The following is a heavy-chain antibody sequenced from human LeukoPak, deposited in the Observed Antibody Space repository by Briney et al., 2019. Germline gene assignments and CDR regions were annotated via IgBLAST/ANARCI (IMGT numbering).Heavy chain of an antibody. CDR2: INRNGDNT. J-gene: IGHJ4*02. CDR3: ARGFRNGPFDC. V-gene: IGHV3-20*04. Sequence: GGSLRLSCEASGFTIGDYGWSWVRQVPGKGLEWVAGINRNGDNTDYADSVKGRFTISRDNAKNSHFLQMNSLRVEDTAFYYCARGFRNGPFDCWGQGTLVTVSS. CDR1: GFTIGDYG. D-gene: IGHD2-8*01.